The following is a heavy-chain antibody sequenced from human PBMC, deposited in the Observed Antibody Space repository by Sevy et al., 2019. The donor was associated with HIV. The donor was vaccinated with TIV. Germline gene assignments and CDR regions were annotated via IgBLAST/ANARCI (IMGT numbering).Heavy chain of an antibody. CDR3: AGENAWGRGYS. V-gene: IGHV4-59*08. CDR1: GGSITSLY. D-gene: IGHD1-26*01. Sequence: SETLSLTCTVSGGSITSLYWNWIRQPPGKGLEWVANIYYNGHINYNPSLKSRVTLSLDKSKNQCSLRRSSVTAADTAMYYCAGENAWGRGYSWGQGTLVTVSS. CDR2: IYYNGHI. J-gene: IGHJ4*02.